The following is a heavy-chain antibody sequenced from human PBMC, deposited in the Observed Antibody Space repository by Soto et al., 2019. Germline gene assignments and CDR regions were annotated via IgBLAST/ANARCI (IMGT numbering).Heavy chain of an antibody. D-gene: IGHD4-17*01. Sequence: GGSLRLSCAASGFTFSGSAMHWVRQASGKGLEWVGRIRSKANSYATAYAASVKGRFTISRDDSKNTAYLQMNSLKTEDTAVYYCTRQATTRQGYYYYYMDVWGKGTTVTVSS. CDR3: TRQATTRQGYYYYYMDV. CDR1: GFTFSGSA. J-gene: IGHJ6*03. CDR2: IRSKANSYAT. V-gene: IGHV3-73*01.